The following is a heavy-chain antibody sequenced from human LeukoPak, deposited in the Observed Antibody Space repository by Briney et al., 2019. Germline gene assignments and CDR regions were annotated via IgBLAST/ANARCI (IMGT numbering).Heavy chain of an antibody. J-gene: IGHJ4*02. CDR2: ISYDGSNK. CDR1: GFTFSSYG. CDR3: AKSANSGSYYRGYFDN. D-gene: IGHD3-10*01. Sequence: GGSLRLSCAASGFTFSSYGMHWVRQAPGKGLEWVAVISYDGSNKYYADSVKGRFTISRDNSKNTLYLQLNSLRAEDTAVYFCAKSANSGSYYRGYFDNWGQGILVTVSS. V-gene: IGHV3-30*18.